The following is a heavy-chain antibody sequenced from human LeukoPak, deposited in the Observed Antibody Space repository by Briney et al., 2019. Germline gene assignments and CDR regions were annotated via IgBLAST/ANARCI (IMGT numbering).Heavy chain of an antibody. V-gene: IGHV4-59*01. J-gene: IGHJ3*02. CDR2: MHYSGST. CDR3: ASVPPAGSHSGGSYYAGPYTFDM. CDR1: GGSISRYY. Sequence: PSETLSLTCSGTGGSISRYYWSWIRQPPGKGLEWIGYMHYSGSTAYNPSLKSRASISLDTSQNQFSLQMTSVTAADTAVYCASVPPAGSHSGGSYYAGPYTFDMWGQGTMVTVSS. D-gene: IGHD2-15*01.